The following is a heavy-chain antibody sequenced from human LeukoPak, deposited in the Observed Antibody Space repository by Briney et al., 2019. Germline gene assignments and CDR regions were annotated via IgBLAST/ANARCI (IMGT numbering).Heavy chain of an antibody. CDR2: INPNSGDT. CDR1: GYTFTGYY. J-gene: IGHJ4*02. Sequence: AASVKVSCKASGYTFTGYYVHWVRQAPGQGLEWMGRINPNSGDTNYAQKFQGRVTMTRDTSISTAYMELSRLRSDDTAVYYCARDYCGGDCFPDYGGQGTLVTVSS. V-gene: IGHV1-2*06. D-gene: IGHD2-21*02. CDR3: ARDYCGGDCFPDY.